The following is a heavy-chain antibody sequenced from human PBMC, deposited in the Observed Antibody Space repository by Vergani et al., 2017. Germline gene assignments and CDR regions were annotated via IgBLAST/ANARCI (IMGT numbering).Heavy chain of an antibody. Sequence: EVQLVESGGVVVQPGGSLRLSCAASGFTFDDFAMHWVRQMPEKRLEWVSLITWDGGTVYYADSVKGRFVISRDNNKNSLFLQMNDLKPEDSALYYCAKDKTGSNWHYFDSWGQGTLVTVTS. CDR2: ITWDGGTV. CDR1: GFTFDDFA. J-gene: IGHJ4*02. CDR3: AKDKTGSNWHYFDS. V-gene: IGHV3-43D*03. D-gene: IGHD4-11*01.